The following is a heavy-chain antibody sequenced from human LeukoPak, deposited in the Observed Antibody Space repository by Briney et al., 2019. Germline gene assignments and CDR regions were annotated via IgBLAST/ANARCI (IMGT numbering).Heavy chain of an antibody. V-gene: IGHV1-18*01. D-gene: IGHD5-18*01. CDR3: AREAVYSYGYSFPLPTDY. CDR1: GYTFTSYG. Sequence: GASVKVSCKASGYTFTSYGISWVRQAPGQGLEWMGWISAYNGNTNYAQKLQGRVTMTTDTSTSTAYMELRSLRSDDTAVYYCAREAVYSYGYSFPLPTDYWGQGTLVTVSS. CDR2: ISAYNGNT. J-gene: IGHJ4*02.